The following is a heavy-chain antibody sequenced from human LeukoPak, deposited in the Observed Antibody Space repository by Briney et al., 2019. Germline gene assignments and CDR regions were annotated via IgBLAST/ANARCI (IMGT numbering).Heavy chain of an antibody. J-gene: IGHJ4*02. Sequence: GGSLRLSCAVSEFTFSSYDMSWVRQAPGKGLEWISAISGSGGSTYYADSVKGRFTISRDNSKNTLYLQMNSLRAEDTAVYYCAKDLRTTSGLGFFDYWGQGTLVTVSS. CDR2: ISGSGGST. V-gene: IGHV3-23*01. D-gene: IGHD4-17*01. CDR1: EFTFSSYD. CDR3: AKDLRTTSGLGFFDY.